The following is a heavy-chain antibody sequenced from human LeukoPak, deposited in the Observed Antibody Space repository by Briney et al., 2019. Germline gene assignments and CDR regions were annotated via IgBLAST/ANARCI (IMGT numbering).Heavy chain of an antibody. Sequence: PGGSLRLSCAASGFTFSSFWMGWVRQAPGKGLEWVASIKYDESEIHYVDSVKGRFTISRDNAKNSLYLQMNRLRAEDTAVYFCGRVTSHGYFDYWGQGSLVTVSS. CDR2: IKYDESEI. CDR3: GRVTSHGYFDY. J-gene: IGHJ4*02. CDR1: GFTFSSFW. V-gene: IGHV3-7*04.